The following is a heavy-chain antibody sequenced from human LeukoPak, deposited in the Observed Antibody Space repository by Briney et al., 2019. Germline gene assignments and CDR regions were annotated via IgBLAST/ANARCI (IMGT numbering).Heavy chain of an antibody. CDR3: AKGVSYSSDY. CDR1: GFTFDDYA. CDR2: ISGSGGST. Sequence: GGSLRLSCAASGFTFDDYAMHWVRQAPGKGLEWVSAISGSGGSTYYADSVKGRFTISRDNSKNTLYLQMNSLRAEDTAVYYCAKGVSYSSDYWGQGTLVTVSS. J-gene: IGHJ4*02. D-gene: IGHD6-13*01. V-gene: IGHV3-23*01.